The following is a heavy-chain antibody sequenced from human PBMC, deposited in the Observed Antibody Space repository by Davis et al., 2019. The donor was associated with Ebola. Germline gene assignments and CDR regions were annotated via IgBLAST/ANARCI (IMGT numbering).Heavy chain of an antibody. CDR1: GGSISSSNW. V-gene: IGHV4-4*02. D-gene: IGHD7-27*01. CDR3: ARRRWGFYYYYGMDV. J-gene: IGHJ6*02. Sequence: SETLSLTCAVSGGSISSSNWWSWVRQPPGKGLEWIGEIYHSGSTNYNPSLKSRVTISVDKSKNQFSLKLSSVTAADTAVYYCARRRWGFYYYYGMDVWGQGTTVTVSS. CDR2: IYHSGST.